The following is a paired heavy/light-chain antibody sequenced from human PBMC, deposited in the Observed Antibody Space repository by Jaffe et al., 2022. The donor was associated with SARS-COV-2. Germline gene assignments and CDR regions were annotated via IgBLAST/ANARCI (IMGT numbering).Light chain of an antibody. V-gene: IGKV3-20*01. CDR1: QSVSSSY. CDR3: QQYGSSPT. J-gene: IGKJ1*01. CDR2: GAS. Sequence: EIVLTQSPGTLSLSPGERATLSCRASQSVSSSYLAWYQQKPGQAPRLLIYGASSRATGIPDRFSGSGSGTDFTLTISRLEPEDFAVYYCQQYGSSPTFGQGTKVEIK.
Heavy chain of an antibody. CDR3: ARDPGGFCSSTSCLFYYYYGMDV. CDR2: IYTSGST. Sequence: QVQLQESGPGLVKPSQTLSLTCTVSGGSISSGSYYWSWIRQPAGKGLEWIGRIYTSGSTNYNPSLKSRVTISVDTSKNQFSLKLSSVTAADTAVYYCARDPGGFCSSTSCLFYYYYGMDVWGQGTTVTVSS. J-gene: IGHJ6*02. V-gene: IGHV4-61*02. CDR1: GGSISSGSYY. D-gene: IGHD2-2*01.